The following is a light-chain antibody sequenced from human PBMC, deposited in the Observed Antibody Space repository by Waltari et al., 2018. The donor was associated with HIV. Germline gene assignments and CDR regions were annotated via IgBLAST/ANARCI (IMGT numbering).Light chain of an antibody. CDR1: KLGDTY. J-gene: IGLJ2*01. Sequence: SFDLTQPPSVSVSPGQTATITCSGEKLGDTYTSWYQQKPGHSPVMVIFQYTRRPSGIPERCSGSYSGDTATLPISGTQTLDEADYYCQAWDTNTAQVVFGGGTKLTVL. V-gene: IGLV3-1*01. CDR3: QAWDTNTAQVV. CDR2: QYT.